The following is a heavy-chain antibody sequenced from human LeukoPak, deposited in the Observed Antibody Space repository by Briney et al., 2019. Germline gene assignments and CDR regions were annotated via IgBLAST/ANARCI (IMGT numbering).Heavy chain of an antibody. CDR2: ISANNGNT. Sequence: ASVKVSCKTSGYTFSMYGISWVRQAPGQGLEYMGWISANNGNTKYSQKFQGRVTMTTDTSTSTAYMELRSLRSDDTAVYYRAREKYGNFDYWGQGTLVTVSS. V-gene: IGHV1-18*01. D-gene: IGHD1-1*01. CDR1: GYTFSMYG. CDR3: AREKYGNFDY. J-gene: IGHJ4*02.